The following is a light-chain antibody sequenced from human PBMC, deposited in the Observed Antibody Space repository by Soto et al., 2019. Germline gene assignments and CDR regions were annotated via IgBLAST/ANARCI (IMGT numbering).Light chain of an antibody. CDR1: SSDVGGYNY. CDR2: DVS. CDR3: SSYTNTSTYV. J-gene: IGLJ1*01. Sequence: QSGLTQPASVSGSPGQSITISCTGTSSDVGGYNYVSWYQQHPGKAPKLIIYDVSNRPSGVSNRFSGSKSGNTASLTISGLQAEDDTDYYCSSYTNTSTYVFGTGTKLTVL. V-gene: IGLV2-14*03.